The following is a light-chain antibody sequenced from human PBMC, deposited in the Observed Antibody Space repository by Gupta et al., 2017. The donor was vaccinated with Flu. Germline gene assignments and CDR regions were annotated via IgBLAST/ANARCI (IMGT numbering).Light chain of an antibody. CDR2: DVT. Sequence: HSPPTQPPSLSGSPGQSVTLSGTGTSNDVGSSNRVSWYEQRPDKAPKLILYDVTERPSGVPDRFSGSKSGNTASLTISGLQADDEADYYCSSHAGRVTWVFGTGTTVTVL. V-gene: IGLV2-11*01. CDR1: SNDVGSSNR. CDR3: SSHAGRVTWV. J-gene: IGLJ1*01.